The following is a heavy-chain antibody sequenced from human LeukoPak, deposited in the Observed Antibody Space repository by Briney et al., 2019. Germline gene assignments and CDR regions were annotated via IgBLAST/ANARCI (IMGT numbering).Heavy chain of an antibody. V-gene: IGHV1-69*01. D-gene: IGHD3-10*01. CDR1: GRTFSSYA. J-gene: IGHJ4*02. Sequence: ASVKVSCKASGRTFSSYAISWVRQAPGQGLEWMGGIIPIFGTANYAQKFQGRVTITADESTSTAYMELSSLRSEDTAVYYCARDDPFYGSGVIDYWGQGTLVTVSS. CDR2: IIPIFGTA. CDR3: ARDDPFYGSGVIDY.